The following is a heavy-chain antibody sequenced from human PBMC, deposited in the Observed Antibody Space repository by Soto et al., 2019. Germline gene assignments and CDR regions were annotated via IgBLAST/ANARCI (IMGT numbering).Heavy chain of an antibody. CDR3: AKVCPRVGATLFDY. Sequence: GGSLRLPCAASGFTFSSYAMSWVRQAPGKGLEWVSAISGSGGSTYYADSVTGRFTISRDNSKNTLYLQMNSLRAEDTAVYYCAKVCPRVGATLFDYWGQGTLVTVSS. CDR2: ISGSGGST. J-gene: IGHJ4*02. V-gene: IGHV3-23*01. D-gene: IGHD1-26*01. CDR1: GFTFSSYA.